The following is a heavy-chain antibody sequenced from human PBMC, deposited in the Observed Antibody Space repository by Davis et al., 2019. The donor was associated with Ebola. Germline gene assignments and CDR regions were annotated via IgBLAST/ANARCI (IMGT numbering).Heavy chain of an antibody. Sequence: AASVKVSCKASGYTFTNYDVHWVRQGTGQGLEWIGWMNPNSGNTGYGQKFQGRVTMTRNTSISTAYMELSSLRSEDTAVYYCARGRFLEWLFAGGYWGQGTLVTVSS. J-gene: IGHJ4*02. D-gene: IGHD3-3*01. V-gene: IGHV1-8*01. CDR2: MNPNSGNT. CDR3: ARGRFLEWLFAGGY. CDR1: GYTFTNYD.